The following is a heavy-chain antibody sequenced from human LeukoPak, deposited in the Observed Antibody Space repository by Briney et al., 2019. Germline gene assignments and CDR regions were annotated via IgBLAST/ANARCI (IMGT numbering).Heavy chain of an antibody. J-gene: IGHJ4*02. V-gene: IGHV3-30-3*01. CDR1: GFTFSSYA. Sequence: GGSLRLSCAASGFTFSSYAMHWVRQAAGKGLEWVAVISYDGSNKYYADSVKGRFTISRDNSKNTLYLQMNSLRAEDTAVYYCARGDIVVVPAAYYFDYWGQGTLVTVSS. D-gene: IGHD2-2*01. CDR3: ARGDIVVVPAAYYFDY. CDR2: ISYDGSNK.